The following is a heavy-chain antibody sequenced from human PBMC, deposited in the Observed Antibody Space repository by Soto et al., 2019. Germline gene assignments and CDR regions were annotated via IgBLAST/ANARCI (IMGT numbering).Heavy chain of an antibody. Sequence: GGSLRLSCAASGFTFSTYSMNWVRQAPGKGLEWVSYISSSSSTIFYTDSVKGRFTVSRDNAKNSLYLQMNSLRVEDTAVYYCARDAATTAYQYYFDNWGQGA. D-gene: IGHD4-4*01. CDR3: ARDAATTAYQYYFDN. J-gene: IGHJ4*02. CDR1: GFTFSTYS. V-gene: IGHV3-48*01. CDR2: ISSSSSTI.